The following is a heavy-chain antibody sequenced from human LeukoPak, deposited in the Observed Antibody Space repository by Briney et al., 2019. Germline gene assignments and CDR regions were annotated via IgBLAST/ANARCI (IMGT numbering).Heavy chain of an antibody. CDR1: GYSFANYW. CDR2: IYPGDSDI. J-gene: IGHJ4*02. CDR3: ARPGDNGDFPFGY. D-gene: IGHD4-17*01. Sequence: GESLKISCKSSGYSFANYWIGWVRQMPGKGLEWMGIIYPGDSDIRYSPSFQGQVTLSTDKSITTAYLQWASLKASDTAVYYCARPGDNGDFPFGYWGQGTLVTVSS. V-gene: IGHV5-51*01.